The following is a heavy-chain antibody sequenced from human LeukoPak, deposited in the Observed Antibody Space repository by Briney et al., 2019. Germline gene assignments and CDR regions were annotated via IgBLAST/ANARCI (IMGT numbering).Heavy chain of an antibody. V-gene: IGHV4-61*01. CDR1: GGSVSSGSYY. D-gene: IGHD2-21*02. Sequence: SETLSLTCTVSGGSVSSGSYYWSWIRQPPGKGLEWIGYIYYSGSTNYNPSLKSRVTISVDTSKNQFSLNLISVTAADTAVYYCARELTYYGGDCYPRWFDPWGQGTLVTVSS. CDR2: IYYSGST. CDR3: ARELTYYGGDCYPRWFDP. J-gene: IGHJ5*02.